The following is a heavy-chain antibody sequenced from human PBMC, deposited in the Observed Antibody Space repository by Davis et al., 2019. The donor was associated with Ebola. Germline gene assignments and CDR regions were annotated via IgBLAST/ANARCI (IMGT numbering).Heavy chain of an antibody. V-gene: IGHV5-51*01. D-gene: IGHD6-19*01. Sequence: GGSLRLSCKASGYRFATYWIAWVRQLPGKGLEWMGIVYPGDSDTRYSPSFQGQVTISADTSLNTAYLQWSSLRASDTAIYYCARRRALYSSGWFSEFDSWGQGTMVTVSS. J-gene: IGHJ5*01. CDR3: ARRRALYSSGWFSEFDS. CDR1: GYRFATYW. CDR2: VYPGDSDT.